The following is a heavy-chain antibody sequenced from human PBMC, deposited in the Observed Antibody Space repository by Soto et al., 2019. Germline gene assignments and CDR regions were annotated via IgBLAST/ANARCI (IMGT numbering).Heavy chain of an antibody. J-gene: IGHJ6*02. V-gene: IGHV3-23*01. CDR3: AKGGDDCSGGKCYYYYSGMDV. D-gene: IGHD2-15*01. CDR2: ISGSGGYT. CDR1: GFTFSSYA. Sequence: GGSLRLSCAASGFTFSSYAMSWVRQAPGKGLEWVSSISGSGGYTYYADFVKGRLTISRDNSKNTLYLQMNSLRAEDTAVYYCAKGGDDCSGGKCYYYYSGMDVWGQGTTVTVSS.